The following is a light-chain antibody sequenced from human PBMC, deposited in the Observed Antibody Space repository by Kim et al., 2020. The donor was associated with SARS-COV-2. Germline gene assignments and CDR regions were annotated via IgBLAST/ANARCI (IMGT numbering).Light chain of an antibody. Sequence: QSVLTQPASVSGSPGQSITISCTGTSSDVGGFNSVSWYQQHPGKAPKLLIYNVGHRPSGVSDRFSGSNSGNTASLTISGLQAEDEADYYCSSYTRSSTRVFGTGTKVTVL. CDR2: NVG. J-gene: IGLJ1*01. V-gene: IGLV2-14*03. CDR3: SSYTRSSTRV. CDR1: SSDVGGFNS.